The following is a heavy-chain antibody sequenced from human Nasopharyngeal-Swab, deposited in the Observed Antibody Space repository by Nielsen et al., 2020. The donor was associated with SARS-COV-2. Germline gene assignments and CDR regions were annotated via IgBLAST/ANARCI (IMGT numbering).Heavy chain of an antibody. D-gene: IGHD6-13*01. Sequence: SETLSLTCTVSGGSISSSSYYWGWIRQPPGKGLEWIGSIYYSGSTYYNPSLKSRVTISVDTSKNQFSLKLSSVTAAATAVYYCARDAYSSRGLYYYGLDVWGQGTTVTVSS. V-gene: IGHV4-39*07. J-gene: IGHJ6*02. CDR1: GGSISSSSYY. CDR2: IYYSGST. CDR3: ARDAYSSRGLYYYGLDV.